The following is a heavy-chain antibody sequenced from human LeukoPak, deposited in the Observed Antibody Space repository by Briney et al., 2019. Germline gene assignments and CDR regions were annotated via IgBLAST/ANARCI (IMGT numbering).Heavy chain of an antibody. CDR2: IIPIFGTA. CDR1: GGTFSSYA. V-gene: IGHV1-69*13. Sequence: ASVKVSCKASGGTFSSYAISWVRQAPGQGLEWMGGIIPIFGTANYAQKFQGRVTITADESTSTAYMELSSLRSEDTAVYYCARVSQVPAAIWWWSGPIYAFDIWGQGTMVTVSS. J-gene: IGHJ3*02. D-gene: IGHD2-2*01. CDR3: ARVSQVPAAIWWWSGPIYAFDI.